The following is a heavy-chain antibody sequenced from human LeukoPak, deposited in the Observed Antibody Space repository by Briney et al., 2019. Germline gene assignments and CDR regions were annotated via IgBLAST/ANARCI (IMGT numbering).Heavy chain of an antibody. Sequence: SETLSLTCAVSGGSISSGGYSWSWIRQPPGKGLEWIGYIYHSGSTYYNPSLKSRVTISVDRSKNQFSLKLSSVTAADTAVYYCARAMYYYYGMDVWGQGTTVTVSS. V-gene: IGHV4-30-2*01. CDR3: ARAMYYYYGMDV. CDR1: GGSISSGGYS. J-gene: IGHJ6*02. CDR2: IYHSGST.